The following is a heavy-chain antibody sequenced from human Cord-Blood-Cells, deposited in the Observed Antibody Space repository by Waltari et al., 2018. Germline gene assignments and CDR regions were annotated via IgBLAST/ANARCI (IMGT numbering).Heavy chain of an antibody. CDR3: ARDRGSNYDFWSGPESYYYGMDV. D-gene: IGHD3-3*01. J-gene: IGHJ6*02. Sequence: QVQLVQSGAEVKKPGSSVKVSCKASGGTFSSYTISWVRQAPGQGLEWMGRIIPILGIANYAQKFQGRVTITADKSTSTAYMELSSLRSEDTAVYYCARDRGSNYDFWSGPESYYYGMDVWGQGP. V-gene: IGHV1-69*08. CDR1: GGTFSSYT. CDR2: IIPILGIA.